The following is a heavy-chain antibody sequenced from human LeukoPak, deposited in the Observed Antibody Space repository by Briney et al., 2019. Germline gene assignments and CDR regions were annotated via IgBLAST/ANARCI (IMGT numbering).Heavy chain of an antibody. V-gene: IGHV3-7*01. Sequence: PGGSLRLSCAASGFTFSSYWMSWVRQAPGKGLEWVAHIKQDGSGKYYVDSVKGRFTISRDNAKNSLYLQMNSLRAEDTAVYYCAREKLDYYDSSGYFRKNAFDIWGQGTMVTVSS. CDR2: IKQDGSGK. CDR3: AREKLDYYDSSGYFRKNAFDI. J-gene: IGHJ3*02. CDR1: GFTFSSYW. D-gene: IGHD3-22*01.